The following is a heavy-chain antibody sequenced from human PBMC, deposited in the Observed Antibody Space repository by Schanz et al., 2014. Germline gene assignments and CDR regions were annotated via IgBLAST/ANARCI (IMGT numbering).Heavy chain of an antibody. CDR1: GFTFSDHY. CDR3: ARVDSGYDSHLYYYYYYMDV. J-gene: IGHJ6*03. D-gene: IGHD5-12*01. CDR2: ITNKPNNYNT. Sequence: EVQLVESGGGMVQPGGSLRLSCAASGFTFSDHYMDWVRQAPGKGLEWVGRITNKPNNYNTEYAASVKGRFTISRDDSRNSLYLQMNSLRAEDTAVYYCARVDSGYDSHLYYYYYYMDVWGKGTTVTVSS. V-gene: IGHV3-72*01.